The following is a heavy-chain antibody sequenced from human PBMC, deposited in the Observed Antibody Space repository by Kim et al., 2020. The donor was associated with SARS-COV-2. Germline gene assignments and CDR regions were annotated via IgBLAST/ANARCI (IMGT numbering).Heavy chain of an antibody. D-gene: IGHD5-12*01. CDR2: IKQDGTEE. Sequence: GGSLRLSCVASGFSLSNYWMSWVRQAPGKGPEWVANIKQDGTEENYVDSVKSRFTISRDNAKNTLYLQMNSLRVEDTAVYYCARDPRGSAYSLFDPWGQGTLVTVSS. J-gene: IGHJ5*02. CDR1: GFSLSNYW. CDR3: ARDPRGSAYSLFDP. V-gene: IGHV3-7*01.